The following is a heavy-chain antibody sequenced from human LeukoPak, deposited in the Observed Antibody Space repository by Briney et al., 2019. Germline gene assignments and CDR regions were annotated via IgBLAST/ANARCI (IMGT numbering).Heavy chain of an antibody. CDR1: GGSINSYY. CDR3: ARHQRGNSDAFDI. D-gene: IGHD4-23*01. CDR2: IYTSGST. J-gene: IGHJ3*02. Sequence: PSETLSLTCTVSGGSINSYYWNWIRQPAGKGLEWIGRIYTSGSTNYNPSLKSRVTMSVDTSKNQFSLKLSSVTAADTAVYYCARHQRGNSDAFDIWGQGTMVTVSS. V-gene: IGHV4-4*07.